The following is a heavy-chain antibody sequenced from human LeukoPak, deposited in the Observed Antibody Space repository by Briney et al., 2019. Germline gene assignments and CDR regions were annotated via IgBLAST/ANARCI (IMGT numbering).Heavy chain of an antibody. CDR1: GDSISSYF. Sequence: SETLSLTCNVSGDSISSYFWSWIRQPPGKGLDWIGYVYYRGITNYNPSLKSRVTISVDTSKNQFSLKLSSVTAADTAVYYCARTPLGQWLVGGVDYWGQGTLVTVSS. V-gene: IGHV4-59*08. D-gene: IGHD6-19*01. J-gene: IGHJ4*02. CDR2: VYYRGIT. CDR3: ARTPLGQWLVGGVDY.